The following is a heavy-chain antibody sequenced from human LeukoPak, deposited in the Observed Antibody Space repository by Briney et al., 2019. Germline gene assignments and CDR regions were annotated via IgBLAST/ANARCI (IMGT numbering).Heavy chain of an antibody. CDR1: GFTFSSYG. CDR2: ISYDGSNK. J-gene: IGHJ6*02. Sequence: AGGSLRLSCAASGFTFSSYGMHWVRQAPGKGLEWVAVISYDGSNKYYADSVKGRFTISRDNSKNTLYLQMNSLRAEDTAVYYCAKDLSAGYYGMDVWGQGTTVTVSS. D-gene: IGHD3-3*01. V-gene: IGHV3-30*18. CDR3: AKDLSAGYYGMDV.